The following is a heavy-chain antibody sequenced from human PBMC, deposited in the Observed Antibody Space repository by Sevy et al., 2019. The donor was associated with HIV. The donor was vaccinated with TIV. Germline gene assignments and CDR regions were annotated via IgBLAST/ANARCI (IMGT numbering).Heavy chain of an antibody. CDR1: GYTFTSYD. D-gene: IGHD3-3*01. CDR3: ARSFIVRCFWSGYYTAGYYYYGMDV. Sequence: ASVKVSCKASGYTFTSYDINWVRQATGQGLEWMGWMNPNSGNTGYAQKFQGRVTMTRNTSISTAYMELSSLRSEDTAGYYCARSFIVRCFWSGYYTAGYYYYGMDVWGQGTTVTVSS. J-gene: IGHJ6*02. CDR2: MNPNSGNT. V-gene: IGHV1-8*01.